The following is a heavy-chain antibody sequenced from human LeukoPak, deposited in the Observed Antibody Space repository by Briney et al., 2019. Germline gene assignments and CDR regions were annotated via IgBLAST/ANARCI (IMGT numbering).Heavy chain of an antibody. J-gene: IGHJ4*02. CDR3: TTDDLPYGATLDY. CDR1: GFTFSNVW. Sequence: TGGSLRLSCAASGFTFSNVWMTWVRQGPGKGLEWIGRIRSKTYDGTTEYAAPVKGRFTISRDDSKNTLYLQMNSLKTEDTAVYYCTTDDLPYGATLDYWGRGTLVTVSS. CDR2: IRSKTYDGTT. V-gene: IGHV3-15*01. D-gene: IGHD4/OR15-4a*01.